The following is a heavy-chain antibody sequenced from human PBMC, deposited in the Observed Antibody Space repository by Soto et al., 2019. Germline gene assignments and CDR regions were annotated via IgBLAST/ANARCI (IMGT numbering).Heavy chain of an antibody. Sequence: PSETLSLTCSVSGGSISSFFWSWVRQPPGKGLEWIGYIFYNGNTNYNPSFESRVTMSVDTSKNQFSLNLSSVTAADTAVYYCATSGYFDSSGSDSWGRGTLVTVSS. CDR2: IFYNGNT. CDR3: ATSGYFDSSGSDS. CDR1: GGSISSFF. V-gene: IGHV4-59*01. D-gene: IGHD3-22*01. J-gene: IGHJ4*02.